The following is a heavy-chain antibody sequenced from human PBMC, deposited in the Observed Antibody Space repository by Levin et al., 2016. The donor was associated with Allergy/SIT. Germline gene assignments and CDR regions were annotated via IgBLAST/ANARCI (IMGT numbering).Heavy chain of an antibody. Sequence: VRQAPGKGLEWVSYISSSGSTIYYADSVKGRFTISRDNAKNSLYLQMNSLRAEDTAVYYCARDMGSGWYFDYWGQGTLVTVSS. CDR2: ISSSGSTI. J-gene: IGHJ4*02. V-gene: IGHV3-48*03. CDR3: ARDMGSGWYFDY. D-gene: IGHD6-19*01.